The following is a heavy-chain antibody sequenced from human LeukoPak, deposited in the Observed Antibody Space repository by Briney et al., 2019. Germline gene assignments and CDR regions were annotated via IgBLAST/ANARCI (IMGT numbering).Heavy chain of an antibody. CDR1: GVTLSNYW. V-gene: IGHV3-74*01. J-gene: IGHJ4*02. CDR3: RDPFDY. Sequence: PGGSLRLSCVGSGVTLSNYWMYWVRQGPGKGLVWVSRISGDGRTTDYADSGKGRFTTSRDNAKNTLYLQMNSLRAEDTAVYYCRDPFDYWGQGTLVTVSS. CDR2: ISGDGRTT.